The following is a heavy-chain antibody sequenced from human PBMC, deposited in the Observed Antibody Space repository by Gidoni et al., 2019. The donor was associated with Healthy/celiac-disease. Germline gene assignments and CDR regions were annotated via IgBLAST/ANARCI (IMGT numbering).Heavy chain of an antibody. Sequence: VQLVTTGRALVQRVGTPRRSCSASGHTINSNALHWVRQAPGNGLDYVSAISSDGGITYYADSVKGRFTISRVNSKNTLYLQMSSLRAEDTAVYYCVKDWIITMVRGVISPYFDYWGQGTLVTVSS. V-gene: IGHV3-64D*06. CDR3: VKDWIITMVRGVISPYFDY. CDR1: GHTINSNA. D-gene: IGHD3-10*01. CDR2: ISSDGGIT. J-gene: IGHJ4*02.